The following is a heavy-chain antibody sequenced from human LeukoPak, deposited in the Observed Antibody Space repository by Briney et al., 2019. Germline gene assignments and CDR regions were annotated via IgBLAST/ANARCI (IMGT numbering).Heavy chain of an antibody. D-gene: IGHD3-9*01. CDR3: AKDPDYDILTGYLGFDY. CDR1: GFTFSSYA. CDR2: ISGSGGST. J-gene: IGHJ4*02. V-gene: IGHV3-23*01. Sequence: GGSLRLSCAASGFTFSSYAMSWVRQAPGKGLEWVSAISGSGGSTYYADSVKGRFTISRDNSKNTLYLQMNSLRAEDTAVYYCAKDPDYDILTGYLGFDYWGQGTLVTVSS.